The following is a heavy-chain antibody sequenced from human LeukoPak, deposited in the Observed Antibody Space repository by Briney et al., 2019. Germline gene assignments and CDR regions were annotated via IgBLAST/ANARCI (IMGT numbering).Heavy chain of an antibody. CDR2: INHSGST. Sequence: PSETLSLTCAVYGGSFSGYYWSWIRQPPGKGLEWIGEINHSGSTNYNPSLKSRVTISVDTSKNQFSLKLSSVTAADTAVYYCARGYYYDSSGYYYGRVGAFDIWGQGTMVTVSS. CDR3: ARGYYYDSSGYYYGRVGAFDI. V-gene: IGHV4-34*01. J-gene: IGHJ3*02. CDR1: GGSFSGYY. D-gene: IGHD3-22*01.